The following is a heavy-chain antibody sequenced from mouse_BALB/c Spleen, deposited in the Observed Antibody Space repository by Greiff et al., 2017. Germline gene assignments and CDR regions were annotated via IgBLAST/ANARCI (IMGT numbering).Heavy chain of an antibody. CDR1: GFTFSSYG. CDR3: ARRTHFDY. CDR2: INSNGGST. V-gene: IGHV5-6-3*01. Sequence: EVKVVESGGGLVQPGGSLKLSCAASGFTFSSYGMSWVRQTPDKRLELVATINSNGGSTYYPDSVKGRFTISRDNAKNTLYLQMSSLKSEDTAMYYCARRTHFDYWGQGTTLTVSS. J-gene: IGHJ2*01.